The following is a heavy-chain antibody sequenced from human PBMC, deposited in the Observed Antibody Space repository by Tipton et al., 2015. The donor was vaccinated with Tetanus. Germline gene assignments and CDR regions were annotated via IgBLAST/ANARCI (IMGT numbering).Heavy chain of an antibody. CDR3: AREGYYDSSGEIDY. CDR2: IYYSGST. CDR1: GGSISSGDYY. V-gene: IGHV4-30-4*01. J-gene: IGHJ4*02. Sequence: TLSLTCTVSGGSISSGDYYWSWIRQPPGKGLEWIGHIYYSGSTYYNPSLKSRVTISVDTSKNQFSLKLSSVTAADTAVYYCAREGYYDSSGEIDYWGQGTLVTVSS. D-gene: IGHD3-22*01.